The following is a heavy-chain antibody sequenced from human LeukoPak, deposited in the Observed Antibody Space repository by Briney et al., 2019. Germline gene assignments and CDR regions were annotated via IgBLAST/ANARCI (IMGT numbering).Heavy chain of an antibody. J-gene: IGHJ5*02. V-gene: IGHV4-38-2*01. CDR3: ARQSEDL. CDR2: IYHSGST. Sequence: SETLSLTCAVSGYSISSGYYWGWIRPPPGKGLEWIGSIYHSGSTYYNPSPKSRVTISVDTSKNQFSLKLSSVTAADTAVYYCARQSEDLWGQGTLVTVSS. CDR1: GYSISSGYY.